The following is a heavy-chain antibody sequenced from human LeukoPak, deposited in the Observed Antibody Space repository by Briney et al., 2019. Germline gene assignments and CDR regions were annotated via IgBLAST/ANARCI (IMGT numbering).Heavy chain of an antibody. Sequence: KPSETLFLTCAVYGGSFSGYYWSWIRQPPGKGLEWIGEINHSGSTNYNPSLKSRVTISVDTSKNQFSLKLSSVTAADTAVYYCARVGRTKTSWYYYDSSGYYIDAFDIWGQGTMVTVSS. V-gene: IGHV4-34*01. J-gene: IGHJ3*02. CDR2: INHSGST. CDR3: ARVGRTKTSWYYYDSSGYYIDAFDI. CDR1: GGSFSGYY. D-gene: IGHD3-22*01.